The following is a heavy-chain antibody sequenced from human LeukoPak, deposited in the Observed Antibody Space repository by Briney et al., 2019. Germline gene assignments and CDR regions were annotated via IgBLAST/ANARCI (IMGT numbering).Heavy chain of an antibody. D-gene: IGHD6-13*01. J-gene: IGHJ5*02. CDR1: GYTFTGYY. CDR2: INPNSGGT. V-gene: IGHV1-2*02. CDR3: ARERIAGHWFDP. Sequence: ASVKVSCKASGYTFTGYYMHWVRQAPGQGLEWMGWINPNSGGTNYAQKFQGRVTMTRDTSISTAYMELSRLRSDDTAVYYCARERIAGHWFDPWGQGTLVTVSS.